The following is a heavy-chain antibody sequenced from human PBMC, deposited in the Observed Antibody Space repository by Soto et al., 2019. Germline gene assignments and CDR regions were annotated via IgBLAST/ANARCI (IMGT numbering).Heavy chain of an antibody. CDR2: IIPIFGTA. J-gene: IGHJ4*02. CDR3: ARVGNGGYDYYFDY. CDR1: GGTFSSYA. Sequence: GASAKVSCKASGGTFSSYAISWVRQAPGQGLEWMGGIIPIFGTANYAQKFQGRVTITADESTSTAYMELSSLRSEDTAVYYCARVGNGGYDYYFDYWGQGTLVTVSS. D-gene: IGHD5-12*01. V-gene: IGHV1-69*13.